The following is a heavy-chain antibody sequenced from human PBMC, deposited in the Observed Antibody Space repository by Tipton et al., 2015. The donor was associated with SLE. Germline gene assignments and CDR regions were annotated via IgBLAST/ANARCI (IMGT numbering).Heavy chain of an antibody. CDR1: TFSSYW. D-gene: IGHD6-25*01. J-gene: IGHJ4*02. CDR2: IYYTGSP. V-gene: IGHV4-39*07. Sequence: TFSSYWMSWVRQPPGKGLEWIGSIYYTGSPYYKPSLKSRVTISVDTSKNQFSLKLSSVTAADTAVYYCVRDGIAAVYYFDYWGQGTLVTVSS. CDR3: VRDGIAAVYYFDY.